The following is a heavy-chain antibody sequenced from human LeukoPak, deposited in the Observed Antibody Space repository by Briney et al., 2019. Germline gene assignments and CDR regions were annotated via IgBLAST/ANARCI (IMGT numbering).Heavy chain of an antibody. D-gene: IGHD3-3*01. J-gene: IGHJ5*02. Sequence: PSETLSLTCTVSGGSISSYYWSWIRQPPGKGLEWIGYIYYSGSTNYNPSLKSRVTISVDTSKNQFSLKLSSVTAADTAVYYCARDTYDLWSGYISWFDPWGQGTLVTVSS. CDR2: IYYSGST. CDR1: GGSISSYY. CDR3: ARDTYDLWSGYISWFDP. V-gene: IGHV4-59*01.